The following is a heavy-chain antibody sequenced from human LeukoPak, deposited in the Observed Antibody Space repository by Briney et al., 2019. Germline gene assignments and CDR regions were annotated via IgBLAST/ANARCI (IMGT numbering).Heavy chain of an antibody. CDR2: IYPGDSDT. J-gene: IGHJ4*02. CDR3: ARPSGYSSGWYSTDY. CDR1: GYSFISYW. Sequence: GESLKIPCKGSGYSFISYWIGWVRQMPGKGLEWMGIIYPGDSDTRYSPSFQGQVTISADKSISTAYQQWSSLKASDTAMYYCARPSGYSSGWYSTDYWGQGTLVTVSS. V-gene: IGHV5-51*01. D-gene: IGHD6-19*01.